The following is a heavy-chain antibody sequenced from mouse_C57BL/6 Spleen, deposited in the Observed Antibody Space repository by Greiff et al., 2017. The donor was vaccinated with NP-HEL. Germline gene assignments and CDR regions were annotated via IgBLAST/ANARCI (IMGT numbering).Heavy chain of an antibody. V-gene: IGHV1-82*01. CDR1: GYAFTSYW. CDR2: IDPCDGAT. Sequence: VQLQQPGAELVKPGASVKISCKASGYAFTSYWMNWVKQRPGKGLEWIGVIDPCDGATNYNRKFKGKATLTADKSSSTAYMQLSSLTSEDSAVCGYARGGKRTTVVFDYRGQGTTLTVSS. D-gene: IGHD1-1*01. J-gene: IGHJ2*01. CDR3: ARGGKRTTVVFDY.